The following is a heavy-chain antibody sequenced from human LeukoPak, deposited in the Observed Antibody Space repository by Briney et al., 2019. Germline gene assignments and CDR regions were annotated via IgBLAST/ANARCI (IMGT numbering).Heavy chain of an antibody. CDR2: IRSKTFGGIT. Sequence: PSGGSLRLSCTASGFTFDDYTMSWVRQAPGKGLEWVGLIRSKTFGGITEYAASVRGRFSVSRDDSKSSAYLQMITLKTEDAAVYYCTGIRGQWEELFDYMDVWGKGTTVTVSS. CDR1: GFTFDDYT. V-gene: IGHV3-49*04. J-gene: IGHJ6*03. D-gene: IGHD1-26*01. CDR3: TGIRGQWEELFDYMDV.